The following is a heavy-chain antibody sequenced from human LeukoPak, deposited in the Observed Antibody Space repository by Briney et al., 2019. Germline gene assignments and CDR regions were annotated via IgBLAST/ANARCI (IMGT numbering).Heavy chain of an antibody. V-gene: IGHV3-7*01. Sequence: GGSLRLSCAASGFTFSSYWMSWVRQAPGKGPEWVANIKEDGSEKYFVGSVKGRFTISRDNAKSSLYLQMDSLRAEDTAVYYCVVMSNYSDSRAYYPLHYWGQGTLVTVS. CDR1: GFTFSSYW. D-gene: IGHD3-22*01. J-gene: IGHJ4*02. CDR2: IKEDGSEK. CDR3: VVMSNYSDSRAYYPLHY.